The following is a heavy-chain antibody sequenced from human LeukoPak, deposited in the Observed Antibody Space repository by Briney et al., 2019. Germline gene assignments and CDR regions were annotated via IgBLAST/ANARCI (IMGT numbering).Heavy chain of an antibody. CDR3: ARDYDILTGYSNWFDP. D-gene: IGHD3-9*01. CDR2: ISAYNGNT. CDR1: GYTFTSYG. J-gene: IGHJ5*02. Sequence: GASVKVSCKASGYTFTSYGISWVRQAPGQGLEWMGWISAYNGNTNYAQKLQGRVTMTTDTSTSTAYMELRSLRSDDTAVYYCARDYDILTGYSNWFDPWGQGTLVTVSS. V-gene: IGHV1-18*01.